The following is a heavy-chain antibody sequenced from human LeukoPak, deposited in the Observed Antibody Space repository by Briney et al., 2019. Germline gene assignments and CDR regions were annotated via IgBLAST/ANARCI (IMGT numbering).Heavy chain of an antibody. CDR1: GYTFTSYD. Sequence: GASVKVSCKASGYTFTSYDINWVRQATGQGLEWMGWMNPNSGNTGCAQKFQGRVTITRNTSISTAYMELSSLRSEDTAVYYCARVLYYDFWSGYYYFDYWGQGTLVTVSS. V-gene: IGHV1-8*03. J-gene: IGHJ4*02. CDR2: MNPNSGNT. CDR3: ARVLYYDFWSGYYYFDY. D-gene: IGHD3-3*01.